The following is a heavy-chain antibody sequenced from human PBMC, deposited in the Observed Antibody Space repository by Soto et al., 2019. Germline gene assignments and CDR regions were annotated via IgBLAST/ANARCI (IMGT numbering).Heavy chain of an antibody. CDR1: GGSFSGYY. D-gene: IGHD5-18*01. Sequence: SETLSLTCAVYGGSFSGYYWSWIRQPPGKGLEWIGEINHSGSTNYNPSLKSRVTISVDTSKNQFSLKLSSVTAADTAVYYCAAGSGYSYGYSGYWGQGTLVTVSS. J-gene: IGHJ4*02. V-gene: IGHV4-34*01. CDR2: INHSGST. CDR3: AAGSGYSYGYSGY.